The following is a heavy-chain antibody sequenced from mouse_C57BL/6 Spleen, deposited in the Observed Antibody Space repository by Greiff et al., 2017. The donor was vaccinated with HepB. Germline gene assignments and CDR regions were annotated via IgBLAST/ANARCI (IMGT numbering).Heavy chain of an antibody. CDR3: ARGGNYEYDVGYYAMDY. J-gene: IGHJ4*01. CDR1: GYTFTDYN. D-gene: IGHD2-4*01. Sequence: EVQLQQSGPELVKPGASVKMSCKASGYTFTDYNMHWVKQSHGKSLEWIGYINPNNGGTSYNQKFKGKATLTVNKSSSTAYMELRSLTSEDSAVYYCARGGNYEYDVGYYAMDYWGQGTSVTVSS. CDR2: INPNNGGT. V-gene: IGHV1-22*01.